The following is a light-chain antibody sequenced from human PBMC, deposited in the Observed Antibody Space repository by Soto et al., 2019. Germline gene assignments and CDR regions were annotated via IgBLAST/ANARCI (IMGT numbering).Light chain of an antibody. CDR2: EVN. CDR3: CLSPGSLTWL. J-gene: IGLJ3*02. V-gene: IGLV2-23*02. Sequence: QSVLTQPASVSGSPGQSITISCTGTSSAVGSYNLVSWYQQHPGKAPKLIIYEVNNRPSGVPDRFSGSKSGSTASLTISGLQAEDEAEYYCCLSPGSLTWLFGGGTKLTVL. CDR1: SSAVGSYNL.